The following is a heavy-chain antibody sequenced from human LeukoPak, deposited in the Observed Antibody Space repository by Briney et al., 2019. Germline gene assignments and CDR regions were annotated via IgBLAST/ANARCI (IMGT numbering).Heavy chain of an antibody. D-gene: IGHD4-23*01. CDR1: GYSISSGYY. J-gene: IGHJ4*02. Sequence: SETLSLTCTVSGYSISSGYYWGWIRQPPGKGLEWIGSIYHSGSTYYNPSLKSRVTISVDTSKNQFSLKLSSVTAADTAVYYCARSNYGGNGVDYWSQGTLVTVSS. CDR2: IYHSGST. CDR3: ARSNYGGNGVDY. V-gene: IGHV4-38-2*02.